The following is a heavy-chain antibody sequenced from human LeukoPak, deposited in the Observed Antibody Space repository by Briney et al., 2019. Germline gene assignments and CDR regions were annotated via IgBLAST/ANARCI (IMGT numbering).Heavy chain of an antibody. J-gene: IGHJ5*02. V-gene: IGHV4-61*02. CDR2: IYTSGST. CDR1: GGSISSGTYY. CDR3: ARGEGQFDP. Sequence: SETLSLTCTVSGGSISSGTYYWSWIRQPAGKGLEWIGRIYTSGSTNYNPSLKSRVTISVDTSKNQFSLKLTSVTAADTAVYYCARGEGQFDPWGQGTLVTVSS.